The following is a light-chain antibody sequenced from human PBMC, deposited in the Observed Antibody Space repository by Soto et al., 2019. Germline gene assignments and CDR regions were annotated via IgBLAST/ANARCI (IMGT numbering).Light chain of an antibody. Sequence: EIVLTQSPATPSLSPGARATLSCRASQSVSSYLAWYQQKPGQAPRLLIYDASDRATGIPGRFSGSGSGTDFTLTISSLEPEDFAVYYCQQHSNWPPITFGQGTRLEIK. J-gene: IGKJ5*01. V-gene: IGKV3-11*01. CDR1: QSVSSY. CDR2: DAS. CDR3: QQHSNWPPIT.